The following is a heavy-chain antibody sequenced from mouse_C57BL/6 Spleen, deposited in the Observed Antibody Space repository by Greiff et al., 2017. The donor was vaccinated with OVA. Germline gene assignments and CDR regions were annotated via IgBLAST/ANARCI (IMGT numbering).Heavy chain of an antibody. V-gene: IGHV1-59*01. CDR2: IDPSDSYT. CDR3: ARGYYGSSRYWYIDV. Sequence: QVHVKQSGAELVRPGTSVKLSCKASGYTFTSYWMHWVKQRPGQGLEWIGVIDPSDSYTNYNQKFKGKATLTVDTSSSTAYMQLSSLTSEDSAVYYCARGYYGSSRYWYIDVWGTGTTVTVSS. D-gene: IGHD1-1*01. J-gene: IGHJ1*03. CDR1: GYTFTSYW.